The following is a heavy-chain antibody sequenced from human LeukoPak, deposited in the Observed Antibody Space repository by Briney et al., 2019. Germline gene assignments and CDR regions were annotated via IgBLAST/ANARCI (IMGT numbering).Heavy chain of an antibody. Sequence: SETLSLTCTVSGGSISSGSYYWGWIRQPPGKGLEWIGSIYYSGSTYYNPSLKSRVTISVDTSKNQFSLKLSSVTAADTAVYYCATTTHYFDYWGQGTLVTVSS. CDR1: GGSISSGSYY. CDR3: ATTTHYFDY. D-gene: IGHD5-12*01. J-gene: IGHJ4*02. V-gene: IGHV4-39*01. CDR2: IYYSGST.